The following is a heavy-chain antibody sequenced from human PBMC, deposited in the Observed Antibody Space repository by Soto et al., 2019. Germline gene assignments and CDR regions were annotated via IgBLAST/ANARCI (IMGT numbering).Heavy chain of an antibody. V-gene: IGHV3-48*02. CDR3: VREDILGVRSFDY. CDR2: ISSGSKTI. Sequence: LRLSCAASGFTFSGYSVNWVRQAPGKGLEWISYISSGSKTIYYADSVKGRFIVSRDNAKNSQYLQMNSLRDEDTAVYYCVREDILGVRSFDYWGQGTLVTVSS. J-gene: IGHJ4*02. CDR1: GFTFSGYS. D-gene: IGHD3-9*01.